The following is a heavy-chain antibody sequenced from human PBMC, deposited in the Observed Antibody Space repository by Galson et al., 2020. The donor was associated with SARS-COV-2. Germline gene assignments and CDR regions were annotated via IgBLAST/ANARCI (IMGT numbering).Heavy chain of an antibody. D-gene: IGHD2-2*01. J-gene: IGHJ6*02. CDR1: GFNFSNYN. Sequence: GGSLRLSCAASGFNFSNYNMNWVRQAPGKGLEWVSSISLTSTTINYADSVKGRFTISRDNAKNSLYLQMNSLRDEDTAVYYCARDHFKDCISTDCYSYYYYLYGMDVWGQGTTVTVSS. CDR2: ISLTSTTI. V-gene: IGHV3-48*02. CDR3: ARDHFKDCISTDCYSYYYYLYGMDV.